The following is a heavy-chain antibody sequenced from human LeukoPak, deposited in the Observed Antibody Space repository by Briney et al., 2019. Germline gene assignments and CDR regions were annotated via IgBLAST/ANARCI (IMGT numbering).Heavy chain of an antibody. Sequence: SGGSLRLSCAASGFTVSNNYMSWVRQAPGKGLEWVSVIYSGGNTHCADSVKGRFTISRDNSKNTLYLQMNSLRAEDTAVYYCARDTPFEYWGQGTLVTVSS. CDR3: ARDTPFEY. J-gene: IGHJ4*02. V-gene: IGHV3-53*01. CDR2: IYSGGNT. CDR1: GFTVSNNY.